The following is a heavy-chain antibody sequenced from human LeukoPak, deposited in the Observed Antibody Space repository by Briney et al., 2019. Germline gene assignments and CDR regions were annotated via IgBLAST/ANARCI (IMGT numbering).Heavy chain of an antibody. Sequence: PSETLSLTCAVYGGSFSGYYWSWLRQPPGKGLEWIGEINHSGSTNYNPSLKSRVTISVDTSKNQFSLKLSSVTAADTAVYYCARGGPDIVVVPAAIPPLTMDVWGKGTTVTVSS. V-gene: IGHV4-34*01. CDR2: INHSGST. J-gene: IGHJ6*04. CDR3: ARGGPDIVVVPAAIPPLTMDV. CDR1: GGSFSGYY. D-gene: IGHD2-2*01.